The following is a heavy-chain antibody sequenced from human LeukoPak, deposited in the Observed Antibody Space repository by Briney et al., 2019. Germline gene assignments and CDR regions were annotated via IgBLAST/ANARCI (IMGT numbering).Heavy chain of an antibody. CDR3: AREDYDFWSGYYRSDNWFDP. J-gene: IGHJ5*02. CDR2: MNPNSGNI. CDR1: GYTFTSYD. Sequence: ASVKVSCKASGYTFTSYDINWVRQATGQGLEWMGWMNPNSGNIGYAQKFQGRVTMTRNTSISTAYMELSSLRSEDTAVYYCAREDYDFWSGYYRSDNWFDPWGQGTLVTVSS. D-gene: IGHD3-3*01. V-gene: IGHV1-8*01.